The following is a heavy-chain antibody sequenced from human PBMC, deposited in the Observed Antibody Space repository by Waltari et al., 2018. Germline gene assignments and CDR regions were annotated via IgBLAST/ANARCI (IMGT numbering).Heavy chain of an antibody. Sequence: LQLQESGPGLVKPSETLSLTCSVSGDPISSKTYSWAWIRQPPGEGLEWIATMTYGGNTFSKPALKSRITLSMDKSKNQFSPVLTSVTAADTAVYYCVRRSRDSSGHFYSDYWGQGTLVTVSS. J-gene: IGHJ4*02. CDR3: VRRSRDSSGHFYSDY. D-gene: IGHD3-22*01. V-gene: IGHV4-39*01. CDR2: MTYGGNT. CDR1: GDPISSKTYS.